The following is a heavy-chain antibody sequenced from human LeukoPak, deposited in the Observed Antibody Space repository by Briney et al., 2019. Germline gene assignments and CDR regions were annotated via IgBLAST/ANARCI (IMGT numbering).Heavy chain of an antibody. CDR1: GGSISSGDYY. CDR3: ARGGYCSSTSCYRVRFDP. V-gene: IGHV4-30-4*01. J-gene: IGHJ5*02. CDR2: IYYSGST. Sequence: SETLSLTCTVSGGSISSGDYYWSWIRQPLGKGLEWIGYIYYSGSTYYNPSLKSRLTISVDTSKNQFSLRLSSVTAADTAVYYCARGGYCSSTSCYRVRFDPWGQGTLVTVSS. D-gene: IGHD2-2*01.